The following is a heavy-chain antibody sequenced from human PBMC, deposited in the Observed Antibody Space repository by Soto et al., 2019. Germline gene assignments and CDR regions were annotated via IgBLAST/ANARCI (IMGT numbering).Heavy chain of an antibody. CDR1: GFTFSSYS. J-gene: IGHJ4*02. CDR3: ARDFDFGVDPY. D-gene: IGHD3-3*01. CDR2: ISSSSSTI. V-gene: IGHV3-48*01. Sequence: GGSLRLSCAASGFTFSSYSMNWVRQAPGKGLEWVSYISSSSSTIYYADSVKGRFTISRDNAKNSLYLQMNSLRAEDTAVYYCARDFDFGVDPYWGQGTLVTVSS.